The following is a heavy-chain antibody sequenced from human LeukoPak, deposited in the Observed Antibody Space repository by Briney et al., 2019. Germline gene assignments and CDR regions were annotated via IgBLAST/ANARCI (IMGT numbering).Heavy chain of an antibody. D-gene: IGHD3-10*01. CDR1: GFTFSDYY. CDR3: ARRTRGETHAFDI. CDR2: ISASGGTI. Sequence: GGSLRLSCVASGFTFSDYYMSWIRQAPGKGLEWVSYISASGGTIYYADSVKGRFTISRDNAKNSLYLQMNSLRAEDTAVYYCARRTRGETHAFDIWGQGTMVTVSS. V-gene: IGHV3-11*04. J-gene: IGHJ3*02.